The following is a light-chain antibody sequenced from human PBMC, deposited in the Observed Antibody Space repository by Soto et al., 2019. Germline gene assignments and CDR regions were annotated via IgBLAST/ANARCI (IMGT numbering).Light chain of an antibody. CDR1: SSNIGSNY. CDR3: AAWDDSLSALYV. V-gene: IGLV1-47*01. CDR2: RNN. J-gene: IGLJ1*01. Sequence: QSVLTQPPSASGTPGQRVTISCSGSSSNIGSNYVYWYQQLPGTAPKLLIYRNNQRPSGVPDRFSGSKSGTSASLAISGLRSEDEADYYCAAWDDSLSALYVFGTGTKSPS.